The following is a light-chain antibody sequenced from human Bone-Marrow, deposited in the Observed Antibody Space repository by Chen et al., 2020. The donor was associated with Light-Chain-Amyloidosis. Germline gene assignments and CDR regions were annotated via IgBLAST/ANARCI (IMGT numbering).Light chain of an antibody. J-gene: IGKJ2*04. CDR2: KVS. CDR1: QSLLHTDGYTY. Sequence: DVVMTQSPLSLSVTLGQPASIFCRSSQSLLHTDGYTYLNWFQQRPGQSPRRLIYKVSIRDSGVPDRFSGSGSGTDFTLKISRVEAEDVGVYYCMQVTQFPRSFGQGTKLEIK. CDR3: MQVTQFPRS. V-gene: IGKV2-30*02.